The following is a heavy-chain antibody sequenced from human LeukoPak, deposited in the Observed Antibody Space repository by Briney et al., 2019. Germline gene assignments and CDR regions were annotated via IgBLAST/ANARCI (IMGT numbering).Heavy chain of an antibody. Sequence: PSQTLSLTCTVSGGSISSGDYYWGWIRQPPGKGLEWIGSIYYSGSTYYNPSLKSRVTISVDTSKNQFSLKLSSVTAADTAVYYCAVDDSSGYFDYWGQGTLVTVSS. CDR2: IYYSGST. CDR3: AVDDSSGYFDY. CDR1: GGSISSGDYY. J-gene: IGHJ4*02. D-gene: IGHD3-22*01. V-gene: IGHV4-39*01.